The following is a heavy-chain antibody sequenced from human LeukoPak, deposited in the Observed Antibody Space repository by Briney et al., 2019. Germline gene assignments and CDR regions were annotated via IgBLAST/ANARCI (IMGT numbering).Heavy chain of an antibody. CDR1: GGTFSSYA. CDR2: IIPIFGTA. V-gene: IGHV1-69*13. CDR3: ARDLAVTRNYSYYMDV. J-gene: IGHJ6*03. Sequence: GASVKVSCKASGGTFSSYAISWVRQAPGQGLEWMGGIIPIFGTANYAQKFQGRVTITADESTSTAYMELSSLRSEDTAVYYCARDLAVTRNYSYYMDVWGKGTTVTVSS. D-gene: IGHD4-11*01.